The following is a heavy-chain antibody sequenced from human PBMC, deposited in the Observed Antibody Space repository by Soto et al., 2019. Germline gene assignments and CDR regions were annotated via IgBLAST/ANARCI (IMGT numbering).Heavy chain of an antibody. CDR3: ASRLDYGDTDD. Sequence: SETLSLTCTVSGGSISSSSYYWGRIRQPPGKGLEWIGSIYYSGSTYYNPSLQSRVTISVDTSKNQFPLKLSSATAAATAVYYGASRLDYGDTDDWGQGTLVNVSS. CDR2: IYYSGST. J-gene: IGHJ4*02. D-gene: IGHD4-17*01. CDR1: GGSISSSSYY. V-gene: IGHV4-39*01.